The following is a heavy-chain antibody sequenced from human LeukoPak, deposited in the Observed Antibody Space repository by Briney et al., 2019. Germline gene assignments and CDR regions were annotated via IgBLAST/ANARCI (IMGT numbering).Heavy chain of an antibody. Sequence: GGSLRLSCAASGFTFSSYAMHWVRQAPGKGLEWVAVISYDGSNKYYADSVKGRFTISRDNSKYTLYLQMNSLRAEDTAVYYCARDGALYSNYYYYYGMDVWGQGTTVTVSS. CDR2: ISYDGSNK. D-gene: IGHD4-11*01. CDR3: ARDGALYSNYYYYYGMDV. CDR1: GFTFSSYA. V-gene: IGHV3-30-3*01. J-gene: IGHJ6*02.